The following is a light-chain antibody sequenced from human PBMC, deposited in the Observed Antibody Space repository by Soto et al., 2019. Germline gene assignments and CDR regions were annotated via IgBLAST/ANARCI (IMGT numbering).Light chain of an antibody. CDR2: KAS. V-gene: IGKV1-5*03. J-gene: IGKJ4*01. Sequence: DIQMTQSPSTLSASVGDRVTITCRARQNINRWLAWYQQRPGKAPNLLIHKASTLEVGVPSRFSGSASGTEFTLTISSLQPDDFAVYFCLQYNGYPLSCGGGTKVEIK. CDR3: LQYNGYPLS. CDR1: QNINRW.